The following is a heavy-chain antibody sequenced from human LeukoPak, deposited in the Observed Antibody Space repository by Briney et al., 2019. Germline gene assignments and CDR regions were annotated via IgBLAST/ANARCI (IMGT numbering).Heavy chain of an antibody. CDR3: AKPYGDYNAVDY. D-gene: IGHD4-17*01. CDR1: GFTFSSYW. CDR2: ISGSGGST. J-gene: IGHJ4*02. Sequence: GGSLRLSCAASGFTFSSYWMSWVRQAPGKGLEWVSAISGSGGSTYYADSVKGRFTISRDNSKNTLYLQMNSLRAEDTAVYYCAKPYGDYNAVDYWGQGTLVTVSS. V-gene: IGHV3-23*01.